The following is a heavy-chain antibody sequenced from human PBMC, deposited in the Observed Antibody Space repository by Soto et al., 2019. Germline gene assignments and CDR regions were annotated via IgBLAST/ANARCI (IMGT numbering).Heavy chain of an antibody. CDR1: GFTFSSYW. J-gene: IGHJ6*03. CDR3: ARGAHCSSTSCLGVYYYYYYMDV. CDR2: IKQDGSEK. D-gene: IGHD2-2*01. V-gene: IGHV3-7*01. Sequence: EVQLVESGGGLVQPGGSLRLSCAASGFTFSSYWMSWVRQAPGKGLXWVANIKQDGSEKYYVDSVKGRFTISRDNAKNSLYLQMNSLRXEDTAVYYCARGAHCSSTSCLGVYYYYYYMDVWGKGTTVTVSS.